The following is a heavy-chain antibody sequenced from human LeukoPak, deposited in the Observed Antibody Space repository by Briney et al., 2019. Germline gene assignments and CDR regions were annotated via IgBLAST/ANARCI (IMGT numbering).Heavy chain of an antibody. Sequence: GGSLRLSCAASGFTFSDYYMSWIRQAPGKGLEWVSYISSSGSTIYYADSVKGRFTISRDNAKNSLYLQMNSLRAEDTAVYYCARGSLYDFWSGVVGYFDYWGQGTLVTVSS. CDR3: ARGSLYDFWSGVVGYFDY. V-gene: IGHV3-11*04. D-gene: IGHD3-3*01. CDR2: ISSSGSTI. CDR1: GFTFSDYY. J-gene: IGHJ4*02.